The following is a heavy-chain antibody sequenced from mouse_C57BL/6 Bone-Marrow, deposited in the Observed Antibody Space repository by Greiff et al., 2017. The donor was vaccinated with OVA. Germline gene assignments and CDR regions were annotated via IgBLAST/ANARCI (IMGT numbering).Heavy chain of an antibody. CDR3: ARRRAYYSNYEAMDY. Sequence: EVKLVESGPELVKPGASVKISCKASGYSFTDYNMNWVKQSNGKSLEWIGVINPNYGTTSYNQKFKGKATLTVDQSSSTAYMQLNSLTSEDSAVYYCARRRAYYSNYEAMDYWGQGTSVTVSS. V-gene: IGHV1-39*01. D-gene: IGHD2-5*01. J-gene: IGHJ4*01. CDR1: GYSFTDYN. CDR2: INPNYGTT.